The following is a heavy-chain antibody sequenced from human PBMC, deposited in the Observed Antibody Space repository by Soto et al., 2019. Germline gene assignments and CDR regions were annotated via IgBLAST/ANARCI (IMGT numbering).Heavy chain of an antibody. CDR2: IWYDGSNK. CDR3: ASKMTTVTNDAFDI. CDR1: GFTFSSYG. J-gene: IGHJ3*02. Sequence: PGGSLRLSCAASGFTFSSYGMHWARQAPGKGLEWVAVIWYDGSNKYYADSVKGRFTISRDNSKNTLYLQMNSLRAEGTAVYYCASKMTTVTNDAFDIWGQGTMVTVSS. D-gene: IGHD4-17*01. V-gene: IGHV3-33*01.